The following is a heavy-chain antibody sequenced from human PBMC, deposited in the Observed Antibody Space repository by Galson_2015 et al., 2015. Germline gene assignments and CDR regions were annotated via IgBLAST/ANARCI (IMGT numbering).Heavy chain of an antibody. J-gene: IGHJ4*02. D-gene: IGHD2-21*02. V-gene: IGHV4-4*02. Sequence: YHSGSTNYNPSLKSRVTISVDKSKNQFSLKLSSVTAADTAVYYCARSPYCGGDCYSLFDYWGQGTLVTVSS. CDR3: ARSPYCGGDCYSLFDY. CDR2: YHSGST.